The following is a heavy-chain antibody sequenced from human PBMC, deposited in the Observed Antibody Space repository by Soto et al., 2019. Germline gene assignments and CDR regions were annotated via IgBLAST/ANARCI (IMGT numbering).Heavy chain of an antibody. Sequence: SETLSLTCAVYGGSFSGYYWSWIRQPPGKGLEWIGEINHSGSTNCNPSLKSRVTISVGTSKNQFSLKLSSVTAADTAVYYCARGGEYSGYVSPFRKQLVIFDSGGKEPLVPFSS. V-gene: IGHV4-34*01. CDR3: ARGGEYSGYVSPFRKQLVIFDS. D-gene: IGHD5-12*01. CDR2: INHSGST. J-gene: IGHJ4*02. CDR1: GGSFSGYY.